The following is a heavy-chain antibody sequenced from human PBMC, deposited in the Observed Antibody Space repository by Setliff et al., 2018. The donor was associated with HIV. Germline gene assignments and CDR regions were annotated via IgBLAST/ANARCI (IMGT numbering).Heavy chain of an antibody. CDR2: ISNVGHT. D-gene: IGHD1-20*01. V-gene: IGHV4-59*08. CDR1: RGSISSFH. Sequence: TLSLTCTVSRGSISSFHWSWIRRPPGMGLEWIGYISNVGHTNCIPSLKSRVTISMDTSKDQFSLRLTSVTAADTAVYYCVRHAGARIGILDAFDIWGQGSMVTV. J-gene: IGHJ3*02. CDR3: VRHAGARIGILDAFDI.